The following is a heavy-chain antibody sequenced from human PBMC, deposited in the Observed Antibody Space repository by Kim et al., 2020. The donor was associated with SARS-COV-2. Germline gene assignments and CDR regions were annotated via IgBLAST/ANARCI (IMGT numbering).Heavy chain of an antibody. CDR3: TKKVVVINIYNYFES. CDR2: IGTGGRT. Sequence: GGSLRLSCAASGFTFSNSAMNWVRQAPGKGLEWVSGIGTGGRTYYADSVQGRFTISRDNSKNTLFLEMNSLRAEDTALYYCTKKVVVINIYNYFESWGQGTLVTVSS. CDR1: GFTFSNSA. V-gene: IGHV3-23*01. J-gene: IGHJ4*02. D-gene: IGHD2-15*01.